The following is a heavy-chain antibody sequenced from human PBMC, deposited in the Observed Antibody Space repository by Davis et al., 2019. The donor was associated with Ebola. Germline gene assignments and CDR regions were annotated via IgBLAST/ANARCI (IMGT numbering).Heavy chain of an antibody. Sequence: GGSLRLSCAASGFTFSTYSMNWVRQAPGKGLEWVSSISSSSYYIYYADSLKGRFTISRDNVKNSLYLQMNSLRAEDTAVYHCARGGYYDTSGYSHDAFDIWGQGTMVTVSS. V-gene: IGHV3-21*01. CDR2: ISSSSYYI. CDR3: ARGGYYDTSGYSHDAFDI. D-gene: IGHD3-22*01. J-gene: IGHJ3*02. CDR1: GFTFSTYS.